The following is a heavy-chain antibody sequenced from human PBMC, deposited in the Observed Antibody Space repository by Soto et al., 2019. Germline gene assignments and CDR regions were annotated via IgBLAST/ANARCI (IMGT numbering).Heavy chain of an antibody. J-gene: IGHJ4*02. Sequence: PGESLKISCKGSGYSFTSYWIGWVRQMPGKGLEWMGIIYPGDSDTRYSSSFQGQVTISADKSISTAYLQWSSLKASDTAMYYCARLKPQPPPSYSSSWYEDYWGQGTLVNVSS. CDR1: GYSFTSYW. CDR2: IYPGDSDT. D-gene: IGHD6-13*01. V-gene: IGHV5-51*01. CDR3: ARLKPQPPPSYSSSWYEDY.